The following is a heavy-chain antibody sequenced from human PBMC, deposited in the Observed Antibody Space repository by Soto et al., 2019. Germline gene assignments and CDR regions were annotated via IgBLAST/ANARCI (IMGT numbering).Heavy chain of an antibody. V-gene: IGHV3-30-3*01. D-gene: IGHD3-10*01. J-gene: IGHJ6*02. Sequence: QVQLVDSGGGVVQPGRSLRLSCAASGFTFISYAMHWVRQAPGKGLEWVSVISFDGSTEYYADSVKGRFTISRDNSKNTVYLQMNSLRSEDTAVYYCARSRHGSGSYTHFYYGLDVWGQGTTVTVSS. CDR3: ARSRHGSGSYTHFYYGLDV. CDR2: ISFDGSTE. CDR1: GFTFISYA.